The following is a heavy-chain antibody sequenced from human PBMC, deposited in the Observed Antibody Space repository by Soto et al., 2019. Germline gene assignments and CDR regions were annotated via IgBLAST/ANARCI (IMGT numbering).Heavy chain of an antibody. CDR2: IYYST. Sequence: QVQLQESGPGLVKPSQTLSLTCTVSGGSISSGVYYWSWILQHPGKGLEWIGYIYYSTYYNPSLKSRVTISVDTSKNQFSLNLSSVTAADTAVYYCARDYRASYPAYYYYGMDVWGQGTTVTVSS. J-gene: IGHJ6*02. D-gene: IGHD3-16*02. V-gene: IGHV4-31*03. CDR3: ARDYRASYPAYYYYGMDV. CDR1: GGSISSGVYY.